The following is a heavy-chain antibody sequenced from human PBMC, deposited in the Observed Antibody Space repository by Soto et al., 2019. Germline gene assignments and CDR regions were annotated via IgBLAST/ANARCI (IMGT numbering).Heavy chain of an antibody. CDR1: GYTFTSYG. D-gene: IGHD2-2*01. J-gene: IGHJ5*02. CDR2: ISAYNGNT. Sequence: ASLKVSCKASGYTFTSYGISWVRQAPGQGLEWMGWISAYNGNTNYAQKLQGRVTMTTDTSTSTAYMELRSLRSDDTAVYYCARTGDIVVVPAALNWFDPWGQGTLVTVSS. V-gene: IGHV1-18*01. CDR3: ARTGDIVVVPAALNWFDP.